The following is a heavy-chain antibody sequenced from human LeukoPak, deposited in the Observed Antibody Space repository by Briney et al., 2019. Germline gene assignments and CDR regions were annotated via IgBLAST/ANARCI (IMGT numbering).Heavy chain of an antibody. Sequence: ASVKVSCKASGYTFTSYDINWVRQATGQGLEWMGWMNPNSGNTGYAQKFQGRVTMTRNTSISTAYMGLSSLRSEDTAVYYCAREAAGFRYIDYWGQGTLVTVSS. CDR2: MNPNSGNT. J-gene: IGHJ4*02. V-gene: IGHV1-8*01. D-gene: IGHD6-13*01. CDR3: AREAAGFRYIDY. CDR1: GYTFTSYD.